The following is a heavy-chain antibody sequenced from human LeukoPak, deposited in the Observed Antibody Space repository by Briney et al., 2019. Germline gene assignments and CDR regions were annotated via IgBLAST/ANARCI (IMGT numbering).Heavy chain of an antibody. CDR3: AKDLENGYKHGADY. J-gene: IGHJ4*02. V-gene: IGHV3-30*18. D-gene: IGHD5-24*01. CDR2: ISYDGSNK. CDR1: GFTFSSYG. Sequence: GRSLRLSCAASGFTFSSYGMHWVRQAPGKGLEWVAVISYDGSNKYYADSMKGRSTISRDNSKNTLYLQVNSLRTEDTAVYYCAKDLENGYKHGADYWGQGTLVTVSS.